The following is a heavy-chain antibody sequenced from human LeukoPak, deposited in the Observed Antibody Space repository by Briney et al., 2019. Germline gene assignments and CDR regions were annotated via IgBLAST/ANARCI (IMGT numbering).Heavy chain of an antibody. J-gene: IGHJ3*01. D-gene: IGHD3-10*01. CDR3: ARLDYYVSR. CDR1: GGSFSGYY. Sequence: SETLSLTCAVYGGSFSGYYWSWIRQPPGKGLEWIGEINHSGSTNYNPSLKSRVTIPVDTSKNQFSLKLSSVTAADTAVYYCARLDYYVSRWGQGTMVTVSS. V-gene: IGHV4-34*01. CDR2: INHSGST.